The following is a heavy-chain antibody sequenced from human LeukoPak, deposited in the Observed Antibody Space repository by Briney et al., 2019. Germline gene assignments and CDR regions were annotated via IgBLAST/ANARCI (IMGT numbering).Heavy chain of an antibody. V-gene: IGHV4-59*01. Sequence: SETLSLTCTVSGGSISSYYWSWIRQPPGKGLEWIGYIYYSGSTNYDPSLKSRVTISVDTSKNQFSLKLSSVTAADTAVYYCARLSAPGRLWYYYDSSGYLGFDYWGQGTLVTVSS. CDR3: ARLSAPGRLWYYYDSSGYLGFDY. J-gene: IGHJ4*02. D-gene: IGHD3-22*01. CDR1: GGSISSYY. CDR2: IYYSGST.